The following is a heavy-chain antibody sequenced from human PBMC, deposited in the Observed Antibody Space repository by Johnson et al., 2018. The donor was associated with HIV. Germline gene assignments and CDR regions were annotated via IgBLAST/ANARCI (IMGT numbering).Heavy chain of an antibody. J-gene: IGHJ3*02. CDR1: GFTFSSYA. D-gene: IGHD4-17*01. V-gene: IGHV3-30-3*01. Sequence: QVQLVESGGGVVQPGRSLRLSCAASGFTFSSYAMHWVRPAPGKGLEWVAVISYDGSNNYYAASGKGRFTISRDNSKNTMYLQMNSLRAEDTAVYYCARGGLGDYVVAFDIWGQWTMVTVSS. CDR3: ARGGLGDYVVAFDI. CDR2: ISYDGSNN.